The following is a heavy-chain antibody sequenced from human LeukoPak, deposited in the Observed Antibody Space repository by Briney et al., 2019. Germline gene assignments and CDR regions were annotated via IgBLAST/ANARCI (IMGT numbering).Heavy chain of an antibody. D-gene: IGHD3-9*01. J-gene: IGHJ6*04. CDR2: IWYDGSNK. CDR1: GFTFSSYG. CDR3: ARTHLPYDITPMDV. V-gene: IGHV3-33*01. Sequence: PGRSLRLSCAASGFTFSSYGMHWVRQAPGKGLEWVAVIWYDGSNKYYADSVKGRFTISRDNSKNTLYLQMNSLRAEDTAVYYCARTHLPYDITPMDVWGKGTTVTVSS.